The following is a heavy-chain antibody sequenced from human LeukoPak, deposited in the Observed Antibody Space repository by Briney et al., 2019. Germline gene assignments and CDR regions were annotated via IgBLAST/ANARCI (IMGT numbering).Heavy chain of an antibody. V-gene: IGHV3-23*01. D-gene: IGHD3-22*01. Sequence: GGSLRLSCAASGFTFSSYAMSWVRQAPGKGLEWVSAISGSGGSTYYADSVKGRFTISRDNSKNTLYLQMNSLRAEDTAVYYCAKDETDSSGYYWISWGQGILVTVSS. CDR2: ISGSGGST. CDR3: AKDETDSSGYYWIS. J-gene: IGHJ4*02. CDR1: GFTFSSYA.